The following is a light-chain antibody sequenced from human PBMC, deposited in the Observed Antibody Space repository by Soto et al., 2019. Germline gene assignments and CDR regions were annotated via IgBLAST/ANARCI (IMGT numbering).Light chain of an antibody. CDR1: QSVSRK. CDR2: GAS. CDR3: QQYNNWPPIT. V-gene: IGKV3-15*01. Sequence: EIVMTQSPATLSVSPGERATLSCRASQSVSRKLAWYQQTRGQAPRLLIYGASTRATGVPARFSGSGSGTEFTLTISRLEPEDFAVYYCQQYNNWPPITFGQGTRLEIK. J-gene: IGKJ5*01.